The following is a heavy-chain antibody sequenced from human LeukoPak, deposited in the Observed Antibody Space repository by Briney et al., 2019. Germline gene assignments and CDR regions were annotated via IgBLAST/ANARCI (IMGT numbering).Heavy chain of an antibody. CDR3: ARDRDSSGYEFDY. CDR2: ISSSGSTI. Sequence: PGGSLRLSCAASGFTFSSYEMNWVRQAPGKGLEWVSYISSSGSTIYYADSVKGRFTISRDNAKNSLYLQMNSLRAEDTAVYYCARDRDSSGYEFDYWGQGTLVTVSS. D-gene: IGHD3-22*01. V-gene: IGHV3-48*03. J-gene: IGHJ4*02. CDR1: GFTFSSYE.